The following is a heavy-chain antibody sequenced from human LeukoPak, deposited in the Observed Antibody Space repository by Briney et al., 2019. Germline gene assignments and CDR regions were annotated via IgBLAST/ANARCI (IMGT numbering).Heavy chain of an antibody. CDR1: GFIFRNVW. Sequence: GGSLRLSCAASGFIFRNVWMNWVRQAPGKGLEWVARIQSETDGGTTDYAAPMKGRFTISRDDSKMMLYLQMNSLQTEDTAVYFCTTVLGGLRFFDHWGQGTAVTVSS. V-gene: IGHV3-15*07. CDR3: TTVLGGLRFFDH. CDR2: IQSETDGGTT. J-gene: IGHJ4*02.